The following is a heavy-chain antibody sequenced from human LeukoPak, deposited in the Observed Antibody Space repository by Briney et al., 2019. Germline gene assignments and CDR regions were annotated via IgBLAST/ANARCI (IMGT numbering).Heavy chain of an antibody. CDR1: GYIFTTYL. CDR2: IYTGDSDT. Sequence: GALLKTCCKGAGYIFTTYLICWGRQLPGKRLEWMGIIYTGDSDTRYNPSFQGQVTISADKSNNTASLQWSSLKASDTTMYYCARLKILRHSSGHYAAFDIWGQGTMVTVSS. D-gene: IGHD3-22*01. V-gene: IGHV5-51*01. J-gene: IGHJ3*02. CDR3: ARLKILRHSSGHYAAFDI.